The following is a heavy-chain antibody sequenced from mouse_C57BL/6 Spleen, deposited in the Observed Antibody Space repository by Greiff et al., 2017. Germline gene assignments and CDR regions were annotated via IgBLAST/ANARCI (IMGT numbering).Heavy chain of an antibody. Sequence: QVQLQQSGPGLVQPSQSLSITCTVSGFSLTSYGVHWVRQSPGKGLEWLGVIWRGGSTNYNAAFMSRLSITKDNSKSQVFFKMNSLQADDTAIYYCAKNRVVLRSDAMDYCGQGTSVTVSS. D-gene: IGHD1-1*01. V-gene: IGHV2-5*01. CDR2: IWRGGST. CDR1: GFSLTSYG. CDR3: AKNRVVLRSDAMDY. J-gene: IGHJ4*01.